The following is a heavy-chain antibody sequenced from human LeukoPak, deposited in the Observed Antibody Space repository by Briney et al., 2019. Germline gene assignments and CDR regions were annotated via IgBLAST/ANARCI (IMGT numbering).Heavy chain of an antibody. D-gene: IGHD6-19*01. V-gene: IGHV4-39*07. CDR3: ARDAGSPGEGSGSSPYYYYGMDV. CDR1: GGSITSSNYY. J-gene: IGHJ6*02. Sequence: PSETLSLTCTVSGGSITSSNYYWGWIRQPPGKGLEWIGSIYYSGSTYYNPSLKSRVTMSVDTSKNQFSLKLSSVTAADTAVYYCARDAGSPGEGSGSSPYYYYGMDVWGQGTTVTVSS. CDR2: IYYSGST.